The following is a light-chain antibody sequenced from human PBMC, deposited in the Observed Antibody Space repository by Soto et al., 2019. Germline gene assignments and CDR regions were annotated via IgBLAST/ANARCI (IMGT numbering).Light chain of an antibody. CDR1: TNDVGGYNY. Sequence: SALTPPASVSGSPGQSITISCTGTTNDVGGYNYVSWYQQHPGKAPKLLIFEVSSRPSGVSNRFSGSKSGNTASLTISALQAEDEADYFCNSYTSSTSLPYVFGTGTKVTVL. J-gene: IGLJ1*01. CDR3: NSYTSSTSLPYV. CDR2: EVS. V-gene: IGLV2-14*01.